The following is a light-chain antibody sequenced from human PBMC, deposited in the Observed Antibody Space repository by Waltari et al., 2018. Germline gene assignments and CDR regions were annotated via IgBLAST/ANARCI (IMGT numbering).Light chain of an antibody. CDR2: GAA. CDR3: QQYGRSPPFT. J-gene: IGKJ3*01. CDR1: QIVTSSY. Sequence: DIMLTQPPGTLPLSSGESATLSVMASQIVTSSYLAWYQHKPRQAPRLDVYGAATRATGIPDRFSGSWSETDFTLTISRLETDDFAVYYGQQYGRSPPFTFGPGTKGDIK. V-gene: IGKV3-20*01.